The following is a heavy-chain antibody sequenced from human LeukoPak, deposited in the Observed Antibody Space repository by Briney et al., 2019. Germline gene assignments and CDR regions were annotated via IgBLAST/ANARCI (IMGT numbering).Heavy chain of an antibody. CDR2: ISYDGSKK. D-gene: IGHD3-22*01. CDR3: ATGYYDSTPGTGDY. V-gene: IGHV3-30*03. CDR1: EFTFSNHA. J-gene: IGHJ4*02. Sequence: GGSLRLSCAASEFTFSNHAIHWVRQAPGKGLEWVAVISYDGSKKYYADSVKGRFTISRDNAKNSLYLQMNSLRAEDTAVYYCATGYYDSTPGTGDYWGQGTLVTVSS.